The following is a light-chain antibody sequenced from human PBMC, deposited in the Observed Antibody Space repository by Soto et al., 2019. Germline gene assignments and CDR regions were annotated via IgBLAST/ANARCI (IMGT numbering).Light chain of an antibody. Sequence: QSVLTQPPSVSGAPGQRVTISCTGSSSNIGAGIDVHWYQQLPGAAPKLLIYANINRPSGVPDRFSGSKSGTSASLAITGLQAEDEADYYCQSYDNTLSGHVVFGGGTQLTVL. J-gene: IGLJ2*01. CDR2: ANI. CDR3: QSYDNTLSGHVV. CDR1: SSNIGAGID. V-gene: IGLV1-40*01.